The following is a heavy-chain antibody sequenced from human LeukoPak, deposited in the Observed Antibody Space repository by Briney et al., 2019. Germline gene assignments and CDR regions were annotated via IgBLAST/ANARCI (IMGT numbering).Heavy chain of an antibody. Sequence: SETLSLTCAVYGGSLSGYYWSWIRQPPGKGLEWIGEINHSGSTNYKPSLKSRVTISVDTSKNQFSLKLSSVTAADTAVYYCARRGAGGYKYWGQGTLVTVSS. D-gene: IGHD5-24*01. CDR1: GGSLSGYY. CDR2: INHSGST. J-gene: IGHJ4*02. CDR3: ARRGAGGYKY. V-gene: IGHV4-34*01.